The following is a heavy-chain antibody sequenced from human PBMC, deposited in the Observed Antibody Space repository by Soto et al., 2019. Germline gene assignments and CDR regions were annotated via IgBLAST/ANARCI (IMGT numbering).Heavy chain of an antibody. CDR1: GDSISSGYY. Sequence: SETLSLTCAVSGDSISSGYYWAWIRQPPGKGLEWIGSIYYSGSTYYNPSLESRVTISVDTSKNQFSLKLSSVTAADTAVYYCARLPFLRFSSYGMDVWGQGTTVTVSS. CDR3: ARLPFLRFSSYGMDV. V-gene: IGHV4-38-2*01. J-gene: IGHJ6*02. CDR2: IYYSGST. D-gene: IGHD3-3*01.